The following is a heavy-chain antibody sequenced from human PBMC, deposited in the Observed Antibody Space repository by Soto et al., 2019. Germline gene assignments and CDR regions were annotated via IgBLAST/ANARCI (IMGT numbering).Heavy chain of an antibody. CDR1: GYTFTGYY. CDR2: INPNSGGT. CDR3: ARDQRIRGWPKTSYSFDY. Sequence: QVQLVQSGAEVKKPGASVKVSCKASGYTFTGYYMHWVRQAPGQGLEWMGWINPNSGGTNYAQKFQGRVAMTRDTSISTAYMELSRLRSDDTAVYYCARDQRIRGWPKTSYSFDYWGQGTLVTVSS. J-gene: IGHJ4*02. V-gene: IGHV1-2*02. D-gene: IGHD6-19*01.